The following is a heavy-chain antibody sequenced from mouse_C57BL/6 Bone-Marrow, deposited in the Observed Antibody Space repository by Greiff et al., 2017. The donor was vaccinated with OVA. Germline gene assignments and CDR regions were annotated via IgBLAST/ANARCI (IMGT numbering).Heavy chain of an antibody. J-gene: IGHJ4*01. CDR1: GFTFTDYY. CDR2: IRNKANGYTT. V-gene: IGHV7-3*01. Sequence: EVKLVESGGGLVQPGGSLSLSCAASGFTFTDYYMSWVRQPPGKALEWLGFIRNKANGYTTEYSASVKGRFTISRDNSQSILYLQMNALRAEDSATYYCARYSGLISITTESDAMDYWGQGTSVTVSS. CDR3: ARYSGLISITTESDAMDY. D-gene: IGHD1-1*01.